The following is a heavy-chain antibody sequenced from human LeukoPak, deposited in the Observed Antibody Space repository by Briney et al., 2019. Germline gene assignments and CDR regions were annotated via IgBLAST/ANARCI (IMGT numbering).Heavy chain of an antibody. Sequence: SETLSRTCTVSGGSISSYYWSWIRQPPGKGLEWIGYIYYSGSTNYNPSLKSRVTISVDTSKNQFSLKLSSVTAADTAVYYCARDQWLSLGDAFDIWGQGTMVTVSS. CDR2: IYYSGST. CDR3: ARDQWLSLGDAFDI. CDR1: GGSISSYY. D-gene: IGHD3-22*01. V-gene: IGHV4-59*01. J-gene: IGHJ3*02.